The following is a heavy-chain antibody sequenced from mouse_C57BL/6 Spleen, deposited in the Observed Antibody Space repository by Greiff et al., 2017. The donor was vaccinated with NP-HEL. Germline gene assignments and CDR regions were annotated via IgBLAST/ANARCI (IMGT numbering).Heavy chain of an antibody. J-gene: IGHJ4*01. CDR3: TREGTAQATCAMDY. CDR2: IDPETGGT. D-gene: IGHD3-2*02. Sequence: QVQLQQSGAELVRPGASVTLSCKASGYTFTDYEMHWVKQTPVHGLEWIGAIDPETGGTAYKQKFKGKAILTADKSSSTAYMELRSLTSEDSAVYYCTREGTAQATCAMDYWGQGTSVTVSS. CDR1: GYTFTDYE. V-gene: IGHV1-15*01.